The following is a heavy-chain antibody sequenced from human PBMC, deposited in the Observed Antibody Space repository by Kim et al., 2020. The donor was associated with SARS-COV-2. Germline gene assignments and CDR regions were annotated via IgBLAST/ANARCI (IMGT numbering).Heavy chain of an antibody. V-gene: IGHV3-53*01. CDR1: GFTVSDQY. D-gene: IGHD2-21*02. CDR2: IHTDGTT. CDR3: RRGHWGDSPS. Sequence: AAAGFTVSDQYWSGGGKGEGKGLEWISMIHTDGTTYYADSGRGRCTSSRDQATPTLYLQMNNLRAEDTAVYYCRRGHWGDSPSWGQGTRITISS. J-gene: IGHJ4*02.